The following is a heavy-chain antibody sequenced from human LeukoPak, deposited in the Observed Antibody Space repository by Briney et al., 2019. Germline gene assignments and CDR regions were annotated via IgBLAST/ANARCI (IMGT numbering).Heavy chain of an antibody. D-gene: IGHD2-2*01. CDR2: ISSSNSYI. Sequence: PGGSLRLSCAASGFTFSTYSMNWVRQAPGKGLEWVSSISSSNSYIYYADSVKGRFTISRDNAKNSLYLQMNSLRAEDTAVYYCASDTYCSSTSCPMENWFDPWGQGTLVTVSS. J-gene: IGHJ5*02. CDR1: GFTFSTYS. V-gene: IGHV3-21*01. CDR3: ASDTYCSSTSCPMENWFDP.